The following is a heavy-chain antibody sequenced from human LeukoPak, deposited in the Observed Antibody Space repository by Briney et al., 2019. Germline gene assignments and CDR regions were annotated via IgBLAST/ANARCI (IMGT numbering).Heavy chain of an antibody. CDR3: ARGLGQLVYYYYGMDV. J-gene: IGHJ6*02. D-gene: IGHD6-6*01. V-gene: IGHV1-46*01. CDR2: INPTGGST. Sequence: ASVKVSCKASGDTFTSYYLHWVRQAPGQGLEWMGIINPTGGSTTYAQKFQGRVIMTRDTSTSTVYMELSSLRSEDTAVYYCARGLGQLVYYYYGMDVWGQGTTVTVSS. CDR1: GDTFTSYY.